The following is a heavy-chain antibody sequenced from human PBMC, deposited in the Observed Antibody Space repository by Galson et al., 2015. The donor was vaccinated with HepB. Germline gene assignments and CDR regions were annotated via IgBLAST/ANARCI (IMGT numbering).Heavy chain of an antibody. D-gene: IGHD2-2*01. V-gene: IGHV3-49*03. CDR2: IRSKAYGGTT. CDR1: GFTFGDYI. Sequence: SLRLSCAASGFTFGDYIMIWFRQAPGQGLEWVGFIRSKAYGGTTEYAASVKDRFTISRDDSENIAYLQMNSLKIEDTAVYYCARIRSSTSSVYYYYMDVWGKGTTVTVPS. CDR3: ARIRSSTSSVYYYYMDV. J-gene: IGHJ6*03.